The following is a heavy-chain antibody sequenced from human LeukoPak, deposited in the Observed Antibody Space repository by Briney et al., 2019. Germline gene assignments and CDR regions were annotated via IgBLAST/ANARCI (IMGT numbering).Heavy chain of an antibody. J-gene: IGHJ4*02. CDR3: ARAAYERGYFDY. Sequence: PGGSLRLSCAASGFTFSSYAMHWVRQAPGKGLEWVAVISYDGSNKYYADSVKGRFTISRDNSTNTLYLQMNSLRPEDTVVYYCARAAYERGYFDYRGQGTLVTVSS. CDR2: ISYDGSNK. CDR1: GFTFSSYA. V-gene: IGHV3-30*04. D-gene: IGHD5-12*01.